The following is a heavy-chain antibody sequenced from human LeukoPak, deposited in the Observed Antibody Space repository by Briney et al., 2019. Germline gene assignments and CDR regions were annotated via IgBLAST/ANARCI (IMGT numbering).Heavy chain of an antibody. J-gene: IGHJ5*02. D-gene: IGHD6-13*01. V-gene: IGHV3-23*01. CDR3: ARDLYRGIAAAGRGWFDP. CDR2: ISGSGGST. Sequence: PGGSLRLSCAASGFTFSSYGMHWVRQAPGKGLEWVSAISGSGGSTYYADSVKGRFTISRDNSKNTLYLQMNSLRAEDTALYHCARDLYRGIAAAGRGWFDPWGQGTLVTVSS. CDR1: GFTFSSYG.